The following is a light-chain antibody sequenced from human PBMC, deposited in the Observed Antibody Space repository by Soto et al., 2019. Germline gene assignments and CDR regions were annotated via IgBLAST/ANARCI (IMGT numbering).Light chain of an antibody. CDR1: NVGSRS. Sequence: YELTQPPSVSVAPGETARISCGGNNVGSRSVHWYQQKPGQAPFLVIYYDSDRPSGIPERFSGSNSGNTATLIISRVEAGDEADYYCQVWEATGDQVVFGGGTKLTVL. CDR3: QVWEATGDQVV. J-gene: IGLJ2*01. V-gene: IGLV3-21*01. CDR2: YDS.